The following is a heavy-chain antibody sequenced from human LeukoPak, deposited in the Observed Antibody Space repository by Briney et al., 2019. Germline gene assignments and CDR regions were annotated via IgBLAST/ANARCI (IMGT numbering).Heavy chain of an antibody. J-gene: IGHJ4*02. CDR1: GFTFDDYA. D-gene: IGHD5-18*01. CDR3: AKGRYSYGFDY. V-gene: IGHV3-9*01. Sequence: PGRSLRLSCAASGFTFDDYAMHWVRQAPGKGLEWVSGISWNSGSIGYADSVKGRFTISRDNAKNSLYLQMSSLRAEDTALYYCAKGRYSYGFDYWGQETLVTVSS. CDR2: ISWNSGSI.